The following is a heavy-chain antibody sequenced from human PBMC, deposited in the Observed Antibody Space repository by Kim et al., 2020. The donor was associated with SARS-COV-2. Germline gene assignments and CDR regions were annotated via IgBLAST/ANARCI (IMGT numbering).Heavy chain of an antibody. Sequence: SDASTTTYADSVKGRFTISRDNAKNTLYLQMNSLRAEDTAVYYCTRDLVSWGQGILVTVSS. CDR3: TRDLVS. CDR2: SDASTT. V-gene: IGHV3-74*01. J-gene: IGHJ5*02. D-gene: IGHD2-8*02.